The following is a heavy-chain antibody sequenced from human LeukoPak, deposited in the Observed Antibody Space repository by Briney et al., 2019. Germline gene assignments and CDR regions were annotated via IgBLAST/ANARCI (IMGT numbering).Heavy chain of an antibody. CDR3: ARETINSSWYGEGAFDI. Sequence: GGSLRLSCAASGFTFSSYGMHWVRQAPGKGLEWVAVISYDGSNKYYADSVKGRFTISRDNSKNTLYLQMNSLRAEDTAVYYCARETINSSWYGEGAFDIWGQGTMVTVSS. CDR1: GFTFSSYG. J-gene: IGHJ3*02. V-gene: IGHV3-30*03. CDR2: ISYDGSNK. D-gene: IGHD6-13*01.